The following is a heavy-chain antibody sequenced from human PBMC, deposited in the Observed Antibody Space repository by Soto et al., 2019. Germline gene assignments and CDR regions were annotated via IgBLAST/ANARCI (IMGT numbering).Heavy chain of an antibody. D-gene: IGHD2-15*01. Sequence: SVKVSCKASGGTFSSYAISWVRQAPGQGLEWMGGIIPIFGTANYAQKFQGRVTITADESTSTAYMELSSLRSEDTAVYYCARDPEIRYCSGGSCYSVWGQGTLVTVSS. CDR1: GGTFSSYA. J-gene: IGHJ4*02. CDR3: ARDPEIRYCSGGSCYSV. V-gene: IGHV1-69*13. CDR2: IIPIFGTA.